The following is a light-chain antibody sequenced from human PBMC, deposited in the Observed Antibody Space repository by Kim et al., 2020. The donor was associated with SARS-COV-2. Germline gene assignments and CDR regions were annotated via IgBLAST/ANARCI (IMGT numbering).Light chain of an antibody. J-gene: IGLJ2*01. CDR3: QTWDSSTDVV. CDR2: QDS. V-gene: IGLV3-1*01. CDR1: KLGDKY. Sequence: SYELTQPPSVSVSPGQTANITCSGDKLGDKYASWYQQKPGQSPVLVIYQDSKRPSGIPERFSGSNSGNTATLTISGTQAMDEADYYCQTWDSSTDVVFGGGTQLTVL.